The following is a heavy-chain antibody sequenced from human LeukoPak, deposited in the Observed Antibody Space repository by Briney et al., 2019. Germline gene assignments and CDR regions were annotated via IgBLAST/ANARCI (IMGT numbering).Heavy chain of an antibody. CDR3: AKNALDSSGFVDY. Sequence: PGGSLRLSCAASGFTFSSYAMHWVRQAPGKGLEWVAVISYDGSNKYYADSVKGRFTISRDNSKNTLYLQMNSLTAEDTAVYYCAKNALDSSGFVDYWGQGTLVTVSS. V-gene: IGHV3-30-3*01. CDR1: GFTFSSYA. CDR2: ISYDGSNK. D-gene: IGHD3-22*01. J-gene: IGHJ4*02.